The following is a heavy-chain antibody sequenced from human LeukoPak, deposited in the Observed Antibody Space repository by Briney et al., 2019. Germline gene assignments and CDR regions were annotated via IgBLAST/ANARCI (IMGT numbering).Heavy chain of an antibody. D-gene: IGHD1-1*01. CDR1: GFSFTTYW. CDR2: IYPGDSDT. J-gene: IGHJ3*02. CDR3: ARSRMELGPFDI. V-gene: IGHV5-51*01. Sequence: GESLKISCEGSGFSFTTYWIGWVRQMPGKGLEWMGIIYPGDSDTRYSPSFQGQVTISADKSISTAYLQWSSLKASDTAMYYCARSRMELGPFDIWGQGTMVTVSS.